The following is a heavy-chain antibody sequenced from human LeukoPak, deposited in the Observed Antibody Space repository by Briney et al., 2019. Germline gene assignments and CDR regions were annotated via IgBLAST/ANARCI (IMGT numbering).Heavy chain of an antibody. Sequence: PGGSLRLSCAASGFTFSSYAMHWVRQAPGKGLEWVAVISYDGSNKYYADSVKGRFTISRDNAKNSLYLQMNSLRAEDTAVYYCARDWRHRDYGSGSLDYWGQGALVTVSS. CDR3: ARDWRHRDYGSGSLDY. J-gene: IGHJ4*02. CDR2: ISYDGSNK. D-gene: IGHD3-10*01. V-gene: IGHV3-30*07. CDR1: GFTFSSYA.